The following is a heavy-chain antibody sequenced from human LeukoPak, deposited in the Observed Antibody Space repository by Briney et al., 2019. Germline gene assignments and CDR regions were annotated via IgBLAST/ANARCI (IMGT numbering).Heavy chain of an antibody. J-gene: IGHJ4*02. D-gene: IGHD2-2*01. Sequence: GASVKVSCKASGYTFTSYGISWVRQAPGQGLEWMGWISAYNGNTNYAQKLQGRVTMTTDTSTSTAYMELRSLRSDDTAVYYCASSGRYCSSTSRYSSWLDYWGQGTLVTVSS. CDR1: GYTFTSYG. V-gene: IGHV1-18*01. CDR2: ISAYNGNT. CDR3: ASSGRYCSSTSRYSSWLDY.